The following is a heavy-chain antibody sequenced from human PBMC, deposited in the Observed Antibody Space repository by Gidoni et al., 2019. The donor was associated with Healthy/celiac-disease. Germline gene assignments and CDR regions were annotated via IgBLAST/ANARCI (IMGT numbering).Heavy chain of an antibody. CDR1: GSPFSTAC. Sequence: ELQLAASGGGLVHPRGSRILPCAASGSPFSTACMSWVRQAPGKGLGLVGRKKSKTEGGTTDYAATVKGRFTISKDDSTNTVYLQMNSLKTEDTAVYYCTTDGPGIAVAGLDYWGQGTLVTVSS. CDR2: KKSKTEGGTT. J-gene: IGHJ4*02. V-gene: IGHV3-15*01. D-gene: IGHD6-19*01. CDR3: TTDGPGIAVAGLDY.